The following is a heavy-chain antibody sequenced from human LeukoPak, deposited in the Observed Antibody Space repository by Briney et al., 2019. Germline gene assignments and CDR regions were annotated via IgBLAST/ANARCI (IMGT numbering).Heavy chain of an antibody. CDR3: ARDYGYYYDSSGAVLH. V-gene: IGHV3-11*01. CDR1: GFTFSDYY. D-gene: IGHD3-22*01. J-gene: IGHJ1*01. CDR2: ISSSGSTI. Sequence: PGGVLRLSCEASGFTFSDYYMSWIRQAPGEGLGWVSYISSSGSTIYYADSVKGRFTISRDNAKNSLYLQMNSLRAEDTAVYYCARDYGYYYDSSGAVLHWGQGTLVTVSS.